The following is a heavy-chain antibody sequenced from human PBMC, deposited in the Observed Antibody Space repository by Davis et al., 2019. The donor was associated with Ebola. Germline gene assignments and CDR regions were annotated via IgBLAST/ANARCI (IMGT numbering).Heavy chain of an antibody. CDR3: ARPRHTFYWYFDL. CDR2: IFPADSDV. CDR1: GYSFASYW. V-gene: IGHV5-51*01. Sequence: GESLKISCEGLGYSFASYWIGRVRQTPEKGLEWMGFIFPADSDVRYSPSFQGQVTVSVDKSIATAYLQWNSLKASDTALYNCARPRHTFYWYFDLWGRGTLVTVAS. J-gene: IGHJ2*01.